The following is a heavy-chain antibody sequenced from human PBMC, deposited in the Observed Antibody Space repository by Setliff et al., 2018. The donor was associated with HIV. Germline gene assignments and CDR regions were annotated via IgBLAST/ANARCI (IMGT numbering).Heavy chain of an antibody. D-gene: IGHD3-22*01. CDR1: GGSVSNYY. V-gene: IGHV4-4*07. Sequence: SETLSLTCTVSGGSVSNYYWTWIRQSAGKGLEWIGHINTSGSTNYNPSLKTRVTISVDTSKNQFSLKLSSVTAADTAVYYCARTYYYDSSGYYPRFGYFDYWGQGTLVTVSS. CDR3: ARTYYYDSSGYYPRFGYFDY. J-gene: IGHJ4*02. CDR2: INTSGST.